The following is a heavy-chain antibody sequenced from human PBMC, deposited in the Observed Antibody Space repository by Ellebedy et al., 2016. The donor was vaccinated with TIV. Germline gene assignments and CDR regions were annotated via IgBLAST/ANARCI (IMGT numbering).Heavy chain of an antibody. J-gene: IGHJ4*02. Sequence: MPGGSLRLSCTVSGGSISSYYWSWIRQSPGKGLEWIGYIYYSGSTNCNPSLKSRVTVSVDTSKNQFSLKLSSVTAADTAVYYCAANYAAYFDYWGQGTLVTVSS. CDR2: IYYSGST. CDR1: GGSISSYY. CDR3: AANYAAYFDY. V-gene: IGHV4-59*08. D-gene: IGHD4/OR15-4a*01.